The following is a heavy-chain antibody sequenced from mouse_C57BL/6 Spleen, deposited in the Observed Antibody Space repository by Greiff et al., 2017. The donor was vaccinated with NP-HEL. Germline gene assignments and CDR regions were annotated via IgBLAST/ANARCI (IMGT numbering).Heavy chain of an antibody. CDR2: IYPGDGDT. V-gene: IGHV1-82*01. CDR3: ATITTVVATPAY. J-gene: IGHJ3*01. D-gene: IGHD1-1*01. Sequence: VQLQQSGPELVKPGASVKISCKASGYAFSSSWMNWVKQRPGKGLEWIGRIYPGDGDTNYNGKFKGKATLTADKSSSTAYMQLSSLTSEDSAVYFCATITTVVATPAYWGQGTLVTVSA. CDR1: GYAFSSSW.